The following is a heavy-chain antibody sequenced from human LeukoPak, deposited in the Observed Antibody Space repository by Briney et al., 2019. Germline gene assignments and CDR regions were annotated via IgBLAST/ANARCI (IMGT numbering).Heavy chain of an antibody. CDR2: ISSGGTYR. CDR1: GFTFSNYT. V-gene: IGHV3-21*01. J-gene: IGHJ3*02. CDR3: ARPTTVTTISADAFDI. Sequence: GGSLRLSCIASGFTFSNYTMNWVRQAPGKGLEWVSSISSGGTYRYYADSVKGRFTISRDNAQNSLYLQMNSLRAEDSSVYYCARPTTVTTISADAFDIWGQGTMVTVSS. D-gene: IGHD4-17*01.